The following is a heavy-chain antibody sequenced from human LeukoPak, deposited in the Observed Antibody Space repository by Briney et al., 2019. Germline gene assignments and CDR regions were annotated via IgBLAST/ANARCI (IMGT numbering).Heavy chain of an antibody. D-gene: IGHD3-3*01. V-gene: IGHV4-39*01. CDR2: IYYVGSP. CDR3: ARLPITKRAMDV. J-gene: IGHJ6*02. CDR1: GDSIRSGDSY. Sequence: SETLSLTCSVSGDSIRSGDSYWGWIRQNPWKGLEWIGSIYYVGSPHYNPSLNSRQVTMSVDTLKNQFSLKLTSVTAADTAVYYCARLPITKRAMDVWGQGTTVTVSS.